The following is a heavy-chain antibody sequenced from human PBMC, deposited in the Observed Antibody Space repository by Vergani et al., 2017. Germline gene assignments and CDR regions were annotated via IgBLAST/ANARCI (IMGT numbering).Heavy chain of an antibody. CDR3: ARDRLFPNDVFDI. CDR1: GFIFNNFA. D-gene: IGHD2/OR15-2a*01. Sequence: VQLLESGGDLVQPGGSLRLSCAGSGFIFNNFAMSWVRQAPGKGLEWVAAIFGTDGRTWYANSVKGRFTISRDNFKNTLYLQLSSLRVGDTAIYYCARDRLFPNDVFDIWGQGTLVTVFS. J-gene: IGHJ3*02. V-gene: IGHV3-23*01. CDR2: IFGTDGRT.